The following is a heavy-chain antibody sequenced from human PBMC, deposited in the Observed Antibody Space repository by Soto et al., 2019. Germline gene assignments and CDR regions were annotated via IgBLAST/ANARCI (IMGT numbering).Heavy chain of an antibody. D-gene: IGHD1-26*01. CDR2: IRQDESEK. V-gene: IGHV3-7*03. CDR1: GLTFSDYW. Sequence: EVQLVESGGGLGQPGGSLRLSCSVSGLTFSDYWMSWVRQAPGKGPEWAANIRQDESEKNYADSVKGRFTISRDNAKSSVYLQMNSLRAEDTAVYYCTNDKFSGSYYVRGLTYYFEYWGQGTLVTVSS. CDR3: TNDKFSGSYYVRGLTYYFEY. J-gene: IGHJ4*02.